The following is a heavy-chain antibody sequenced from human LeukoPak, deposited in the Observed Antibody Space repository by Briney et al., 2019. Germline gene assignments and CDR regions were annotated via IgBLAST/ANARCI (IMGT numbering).Heavy chain of an antibody. CDR1: AASISSSSYD. Sequence: SQTLSLTRTVSAASISSSSYDWGWIRQPPGKGLEWIGSIYYSGSTYYNPSLKSRVTMSVDTSKSQFSLKLGSVTAADTAVYCCARHWENGDPPPPEFDYWGQGTRVTVSS. D-gene: IGHD4-17*01. CDR3: ARHWENGDPPPPEFDY. J-gene: IGHJ4*02. V-gene: IGHV4-39*07. CDR2: IYYSGST.